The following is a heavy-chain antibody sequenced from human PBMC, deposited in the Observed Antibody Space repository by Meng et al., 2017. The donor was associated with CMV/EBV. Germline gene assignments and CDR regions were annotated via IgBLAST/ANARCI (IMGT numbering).Heavy chain of an antibody. CDR1: GFTFSSYS. Sequence: GGSLRLSCAASGFTFSSYSMNWVRQAPGKGLEWVSSISSSSSYIYYADSVKGRFTISRDNSKNTLYLQMNSLRAEDTAVYYCAKELLRMVASVGFDYWGQGTLVTVSS. CDR2: ISSSSSYI. D-gene: IGHD5-12*01. CDR3: AKELLRMVASVGFDY. V-gene: IGHV3-21*04. J-gene: IGHJ4*02.